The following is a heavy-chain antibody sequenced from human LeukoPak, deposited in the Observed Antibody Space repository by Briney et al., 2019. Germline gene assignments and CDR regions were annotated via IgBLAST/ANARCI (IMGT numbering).Heavy chain of an antibody. D-gene: IGHD6-13*01. Sequence: SETLSLACSVSGDSITYFYWSWIRQAAGKGLEWIGRISSSGSTDYNASLKSRVTISVDKSKNQFSLKLSSVTAADTAVYYCARAMYSSSWYSINYWGQGTLVTVSS. CDR2: ISSSGST. J-gene: IGHJ4*02. V-gene: IGHV4-4*07. CDR3: ARAMYSSSWYSINY. CDR1: GDSITYFY.